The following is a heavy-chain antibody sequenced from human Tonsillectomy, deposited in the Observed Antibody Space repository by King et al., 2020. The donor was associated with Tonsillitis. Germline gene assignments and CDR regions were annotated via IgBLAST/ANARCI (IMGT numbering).Heavy chain of an antibody. D-gene: IGHD3-22*01. J-gene: IGHJ3*02. CDR2: IYSGGST. CDR1: GFTVSSNY. Sequence: VQLVEPGGGLIQPGGSLRLSCAASGFTVSSNYMSWVRQAPGKGLEWVSVIYSGGSTYYADSVKGRFTISRDNSKNTLYLQMNSLRAEDTAVYYCARAYYYYDSSGYYQHDAFDNWG. CDR3: ARAYYYYDSSGYYQHDAFDN. V-gene: IGHV3-53*01.